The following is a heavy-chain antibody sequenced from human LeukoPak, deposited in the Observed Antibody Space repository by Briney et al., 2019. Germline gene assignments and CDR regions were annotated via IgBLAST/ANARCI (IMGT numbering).Heavy chain of an antibody. V-gene: IGHV4-4*07. D-gene: IGHD3-10*01. CDR2: IYTSGST. Sequence: PSETLSLTCTVSGGSISSYYWSWIRQPAGKGLEWIGRIYTSGSTNYNPSLKSRVTMSVDTSKNQFSLKLSSVTAADTAVYYCAREGVYYGSGSRYYYYYMDVCGKGTTVTVSS. CDR3: AREGVYYGSGSRYYYYYMDV. CDR1: GGSISSYY. J-gene: IGHJ6*03.